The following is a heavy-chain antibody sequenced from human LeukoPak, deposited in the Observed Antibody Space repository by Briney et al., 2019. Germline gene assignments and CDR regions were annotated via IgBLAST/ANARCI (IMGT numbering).Heavy chain of an antibody. CDR2: INHSGST. D-gene: IGHD2-15*01. CDR1: GGSFSGYY. J-gene: IGHJ6*03. Sequence: PSETLSLTCAVYGGSFSGYYWSWIRQPPGKGLEWIGEINHSGSTNYNPSLKSRVTISVDTSKNQFSLKLSSVTAADTAVYYCARSAQRGYCSGGSCYRYYYYMDVWGKGTTVTVSS. CDR3: ARSAQRGYCSGGSCYRYYYYMDV. V-gene: IGHV4-34*01.